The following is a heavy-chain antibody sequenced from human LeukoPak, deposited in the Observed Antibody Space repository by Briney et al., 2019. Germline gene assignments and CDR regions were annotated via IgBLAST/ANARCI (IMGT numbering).Heavy chain of an antibody. CDR2: ISPYSGKT. V-gene: IGHV1-18*01. CDR3: VREEWCSNGDCYLNAFDI. Sequence: GASVKVSCKASDDAFAGKGVIWVRQAPGQGLEWMAYISPYSGKTKYGQKIQGRVTVATDTTTTTSYLDLRRLTSDDTAVYYCVREEWCSNGDCYLNAFDIWGQGTMVTVSS. D-gene: IGHD2-8*01. CDR1: DDAFAGKG. J-gene: IGHJ3*02.